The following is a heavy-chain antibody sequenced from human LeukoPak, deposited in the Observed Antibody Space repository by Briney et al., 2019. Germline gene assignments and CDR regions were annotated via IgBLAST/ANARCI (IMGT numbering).Heavy chain of an antibody. CDR1: GFTVSSKY. CDR3: ARKTNDAFDI. D-gene: IGHD2-8*01. J-gene: IGHJ3*02. CDR2: IYSGGST. V-gene: IGHV3-66*01. Sequence: GGSLRLSCAASGFTVSSKYMSWVRQAPGKGLEWVSVIYSGGSTYYADSVKGRFTISRDNSKNTLYLQMNSLRAEDMAVYYCARKTNDAFDIWGQGTMVTVTS.